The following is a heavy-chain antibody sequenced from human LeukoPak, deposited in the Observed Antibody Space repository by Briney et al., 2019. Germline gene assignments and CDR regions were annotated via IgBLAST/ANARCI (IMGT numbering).Heavy chain of an antibody. V-gene: IGHV4-59*01. Sequence: PSETLSLTCTVSGGSISSYYWSWIRQPPGKGLEWIGYIYYSGSTNYNPSLKSRVTISVDTSKNQFSLKLSSVTAADTAVYYCAREKRSQYCGGDCYYFDYWGQGTLVTVSS. J-gene: IGHJ4*02. CDR3: AREKRSQYCGGDCYYFDY. D-gene: IGHD2-21*02. CDR2: IYYSGST. CDR1: GGSISSYY.